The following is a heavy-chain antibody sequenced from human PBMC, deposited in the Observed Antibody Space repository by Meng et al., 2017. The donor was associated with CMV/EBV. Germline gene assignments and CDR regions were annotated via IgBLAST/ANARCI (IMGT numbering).Heavy chain of an antibody. CDR2: ISSSSSYI. J-gene: IGHJ6*02. CDR3: ARAAPYYYDKYGMDV. Sequence: GESLKISCAAFGFTFSSYSMNWVRQAPGKGLEWVSSISSSSSYIYYADSVKGRFTISRDNAKNSLYLQMNSLRAEDTAVYYCARAAPYYYDKYGMDVWGQGTTVTVSS. V-gene: IGHV3-21*01. D-gene: IGHD3-22*01. CDR1: GFTFSSYS.